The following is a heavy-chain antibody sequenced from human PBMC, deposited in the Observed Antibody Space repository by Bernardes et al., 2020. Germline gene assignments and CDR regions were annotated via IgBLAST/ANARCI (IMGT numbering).Heavy chain of an antibody. D-gene: IGHD2-15*01. J-gene: IGHJ5*02. V-gene: IGHV3-23*01. CDR1: GFTFSSYA. CDR2: ISGSGGST. CDR3: AKGSQGSLGYCSGGSCYIYPDPFDP. Sequence: GGSLRLSCAASGFTFSSYAMSWVRQAPGKGLEWVSAISGSGGSTYYADSVKGRFTISRDNSKNTLYLQMNSLRAEDTAVYYCAKGSQGSLGYCSGGSCYIYPDPFDPWGQGTLVTVSS.